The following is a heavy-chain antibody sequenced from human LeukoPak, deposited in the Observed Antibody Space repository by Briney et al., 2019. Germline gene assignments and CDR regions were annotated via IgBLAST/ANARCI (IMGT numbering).Heavy chain of an antibody. CDR3: ARGGTMVRGVIGYFDY. CDR1: GLTFSSYA. Sequence: PGGSLRLSCAASGLTFSSYAMHWVRQAPGKGLEYVSAISSNGGSTYYANSVKGRFTISRDNSKNTLYLQMGSLRAEDMAVYYCARGGTMVRGVIGYFDYWGQGTLVTVSS. CDR2: ISSNGGST. V-gene: IGHV3-64*01. J-gene: IGHJ4*02. D-gene: IGHD3-10*01.